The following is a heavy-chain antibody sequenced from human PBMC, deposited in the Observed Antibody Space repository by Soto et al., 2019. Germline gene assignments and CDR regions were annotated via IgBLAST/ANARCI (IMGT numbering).Heavy chain of an antibody. J-gene: IGHJ6*02. CDR3: ARDFTWSTAMAFGMDV. D-gene: IGHD5-18*01. CDR1: GFTFSSYG. V-gene: IGHV3-33*01. CDR2: IWYDGSNK. Sequence: QVQLVESGGGVVQPGRSLRLSCAASGFTFSSYGMHWVRQAPGKGLEWVAVIWYDGSNKYYADSVKGRFTISRDNSKXXXXXXXXXXXXXXXAVYYCARDFTWSTAMAFGMDVWGQGTTVTVSS.